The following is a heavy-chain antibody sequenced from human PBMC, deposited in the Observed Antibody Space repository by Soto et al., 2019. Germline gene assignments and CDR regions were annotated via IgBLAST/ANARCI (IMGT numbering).Heavy chain of an antibody. V-gene: IGHV3-30*18. D-gene: IGHD6-13*01. CDR1: GFTFSSYG. CDR2: ISYDGSNK. Sequence: GGALRLSCPASGFTFSSYGMQWVRQAPGKGLEWVAVISYDGSNKYYADSVKGRFTISRDNSKNTLYLQMNSLRAEDTAVYYCAKDLYSSSWYFDYWGQGTQVTVSS. CDR3: AKDLYSSSWYFDY. J-gene: IGHJ4*02.